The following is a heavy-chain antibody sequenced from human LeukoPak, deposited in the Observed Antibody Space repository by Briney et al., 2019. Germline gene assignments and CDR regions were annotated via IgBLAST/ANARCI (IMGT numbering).Heavy chain of an antibody. CDR3: ASYDILTGYHSPFDY. Sequence: GGSLRLSCAASGFTFSSYGMHWVRQAPGKGLEWVAVIPYDGKNMYYADSVKGRFTISRDNSQNTLYLQMNSLRAEDTAVYYCASYDILTGYHSPFDYWGQGSLVTVSS. CDR2: IPYDGKNM. D-gene: IGHD3-9*01. J-gene: IGHJ4*02. V-gene: IGHV3-30*03. CDR1: GFTFSSYG.